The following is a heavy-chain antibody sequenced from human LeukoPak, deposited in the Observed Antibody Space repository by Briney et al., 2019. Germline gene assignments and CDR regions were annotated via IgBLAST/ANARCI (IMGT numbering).Heavy chain of an antibody. CDR1: GYTFTSYG. D-gene: IGHD6-13*01. Sequence: ASVKVSCKASGYTFTSYGISWVRQAPGQGLEWMGWISAYNGNTNYAQKLQGRVTMTTDTSTSTAYMELRSLRSDDTAVYHCARGAPASYSSSWYRGYYYYYMDVWGKGTTVTISS. CDR3: ARGAPASYSSSWYRGYYYYYMDV. J-gene: IGHJ6*03. CDR2: ISAYNGNT. V-gene: IGHV1-18*01.